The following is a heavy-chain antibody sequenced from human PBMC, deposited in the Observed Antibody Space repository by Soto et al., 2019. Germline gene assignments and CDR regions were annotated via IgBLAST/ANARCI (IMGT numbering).Heavy chain of an antibody. D-gene: IGHD3-3*01. CDR2: IIPIFGTA. CDR3: AADTGPSYYDFWSGYYVFDY. J-gene: IGHJ4*02. CDR1: GGTFSSYA. Sequence: SVKVSCKASGGTFSSYAISWVRQAPGQGLEWMGGIIPIFGTANYAQKFQERVTITRDMSTSTAYMELSSLRSEDTAVYYCAADTGPSYYDFWSGYYVFDYWGQGTLVTVSS. V-gene: IGHV1-69*05.